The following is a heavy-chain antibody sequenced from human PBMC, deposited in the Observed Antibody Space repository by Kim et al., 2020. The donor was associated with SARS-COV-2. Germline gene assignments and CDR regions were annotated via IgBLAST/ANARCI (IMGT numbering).Heavy chain of an antibody. CDR1: GGSISSSSYY. V-gene: IGHV4-39*01. Sequence: SETLSLTCTVSGGSISSSSYYWGWIRQPPGKGLEWIGSIYYSGSTYYNPSLKSRVTISVDTSKNQFSLKLSSVTAADTAVYYCARRSIYGSGTGGDYWGQGTLVTVSS. CDR3: ARRSIYGSGTGGDY. CDR2: IYYSGST. D-gene: IGHD3-10*01. J-gene: IGHJ4*02.